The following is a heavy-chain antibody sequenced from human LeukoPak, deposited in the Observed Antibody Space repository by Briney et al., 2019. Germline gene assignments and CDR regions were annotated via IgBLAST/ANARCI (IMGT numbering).Heavy chain of an antibody. CDR2: ISSSGSTI. D-gene: IGHD6-19*01. J-gene: IGHJ4*02. Sequence: GGSLRLSCAAPGFTFSDYYMSWIRQAPGKGLEWVSYISSSGSTIYYADSVKGRFTISRDNAKNSLYLQMNSLRAEDTAVYYCARQAIAVAGTLGSYYFDYWGQGTLVTVSS. CDR3: ARQAIAVAGTLGSYYFDY. V-gene: IGHV3-11*04. CDR1: GFTFSDYY.